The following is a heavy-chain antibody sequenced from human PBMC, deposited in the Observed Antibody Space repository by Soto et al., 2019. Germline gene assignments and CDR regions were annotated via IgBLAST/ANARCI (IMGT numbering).Heavy chain of an antibody. CDR1: GYTFTSYG. D-gene: IGHD6-19*01. Sequence: ASVKVSCKASGYTFTSYGISWVRQAPGQGLEWMGWISAYNGNTNYAQKLQGRVTMTTDTSTSTAYMELRSLRSDDTAVYYCARVGDPESSGWQAYYFDYWGQGTLVTVSS. V-gene: IGHV1-18*01. CDR3: ARVGDPESSGWQAYYFDY. CDR2: ISAYNGNT. J-gene: IGHJ4*02.